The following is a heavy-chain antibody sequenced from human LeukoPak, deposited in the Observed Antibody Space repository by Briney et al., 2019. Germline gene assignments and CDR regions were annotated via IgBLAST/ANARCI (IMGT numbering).Heavy chain of an antibody. Sequence: SETLSLTCSVSGDSISSGDFNWSWMRQHPGKGLEWIGYIYHSGRTNYNPSLESRLTISVDTSRDQFSLRLTSVTAADTAVYFCARGRAGAGAHFDYWGQGTLVTVSS. J-gene: IGHJ4*02. CDR1: GDSISSGDFN. V-gene: IGHV4-31*03. CDR2: IYHSGRT. CDR3: ARGRAGAGAHFDY. D-gene: IGHD3-10*01.